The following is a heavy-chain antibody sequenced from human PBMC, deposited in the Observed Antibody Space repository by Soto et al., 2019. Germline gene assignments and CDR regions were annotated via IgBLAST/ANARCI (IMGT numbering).Heavy chain of an antibody. CDR3: AKNHNYYDRSGHYYGDGGFDY. J-gene: IGHJ4*02. D-gene: IGHD3-22*01. CDR2: IWFDGSNT. V-gene: IGHV3-33*03. Sequence: QVHLAESGGGVVQPGRSLRLSCVASGFTFNNFGMHWVRQAPGKGLEWLAVIWFDGSNTYFADSVRGRCTISRDNSKNTLYLEINSLRAEDTAVYYGAKNHNYYDRSGHYYGDGGFDYWGQGTRVTVSS. CDR1: GFTFNNFG.